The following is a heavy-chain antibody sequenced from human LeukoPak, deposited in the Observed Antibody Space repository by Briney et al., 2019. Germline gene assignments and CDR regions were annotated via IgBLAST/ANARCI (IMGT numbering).Heavy chain of an antibody. D-gene: IGHD3-16*02. CDR3: ARDNSESGGVIAYFFDY. Sequence: RPGGSLRLSCAASGFTFSSYAMSWVRQAPGKGLEWVSAISGSGGSTYYADSVKGRFTIFRDNSENTLYLQMNSLRADDTALYYCARDNSESGGVIAYFFDYWGQGTLVTVSS. CDR1: GFTFSSYA. J-gene: IGHJ4*02. CDR2: ISGSGGST. V-gene: IGHV3-23*01.